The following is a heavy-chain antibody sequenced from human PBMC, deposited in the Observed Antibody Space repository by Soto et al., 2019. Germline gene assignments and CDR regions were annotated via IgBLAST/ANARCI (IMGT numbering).Heavy chain of an antibody. CDR2: ISGSGGST. V-gene: IGHV3-23*01. D-gene: IGHD3-10*01. CDR1: GFTFSSYA. CDR3: AKPPRITMVRGPFDY. J-gene: IGHJ4*02. Sequence: GGSLRLSCAASGFTFSSYAMSWVRQAPGKGLEWVSAISGSGGSTYYADSVKGRFTISRDNSKNTLYLQMNNLRAEDTAVYYCAKPPRITMVRGPFDYWGQGTLVTVSS.